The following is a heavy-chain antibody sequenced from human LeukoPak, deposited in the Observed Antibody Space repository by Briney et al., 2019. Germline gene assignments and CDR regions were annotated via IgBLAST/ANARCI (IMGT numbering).Heavy chain of an antibody. Sequence: GGSLRLSCAASGFTFNDYYMTWIRQAPGKGLEWLSYISGSGSYTNYADSVKGRFTTSRDNAKNSLYLQMNSLRAEDTAVYYCARVGSIAAAGTPDYWGQGTLVTVSS. CDR1: GFTFNDYY. V-gene: IGHV3-11*06. D-gene: IGHD6-13*01. CDR3: ARVGSIAAAGTPDY. J-gene: IGHJ4*02. CDR2: ISGSGSYT.